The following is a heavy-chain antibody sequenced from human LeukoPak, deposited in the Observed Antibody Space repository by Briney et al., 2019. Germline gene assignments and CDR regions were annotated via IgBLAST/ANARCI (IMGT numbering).Heavy chain of an antibody. D-gene: IGHD2-21*01. CDR2: IWYDGSNK. CDR3: AARGDALDY. Sequence: GRSLRLSCAASGFTFSSYGMHWVRQAPGKGLEWMAVIWYDGSNKYYADSVKGRFTISRDNSKNTLYLRMNSLRAEDTAVYYCAARGDALDYWGQGTLVTVSS. V-gene: IGHV3-33*01. CDR1: GFTFSSYG. J-gene: IGHJ4*02.